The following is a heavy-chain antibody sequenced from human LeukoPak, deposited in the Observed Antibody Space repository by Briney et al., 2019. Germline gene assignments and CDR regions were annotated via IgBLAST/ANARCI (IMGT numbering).Heavy chain of an antibody. CDR3: ARPYSSSSHGSFDI. D-gene: IGHD6-13*01. CDR1: GGSISSYY. J-gene: IGHJ3*02. V-gene: IGHV4-4*07. CDR2: IYTSGST. Sequence: SETLSLTCTVSGGSISSYYWSWIRRPAGKGLEWIGRIYTSGSTNYNPSLKSRVTMSVDTSKNQFSLKLSSVTAADTAVYYCARPYSSSSHGSFDIWGQGTMVTVSS.